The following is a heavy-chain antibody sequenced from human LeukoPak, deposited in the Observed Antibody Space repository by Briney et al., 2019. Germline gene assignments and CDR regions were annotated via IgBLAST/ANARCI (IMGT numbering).Heavy chain of an antibody. Sequence: SETLSLTCTVSGGSISSYYWSWIRQPPGKGLEWIGYIYYSGSTNYNPPLKSRVTISVDTSKNQFSLKLSSVTAADTAVYYCARTPYDFWSGYYQDYWGQGTLVTVSS. D-gene: IGHD3-3*01. J-gene: IGHJ4*02. CDR1: GGSISSYY. V-gene: IGHV4-59*01. CDR2: IYYSGST. CDR3: ARTPYDFWSGYYQDY.